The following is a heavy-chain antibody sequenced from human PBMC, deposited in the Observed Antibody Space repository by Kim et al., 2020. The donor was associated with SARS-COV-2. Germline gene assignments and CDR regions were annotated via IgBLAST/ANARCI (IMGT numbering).Heavy chain of an antibody. CDR2: ISAYNGNT. D-gene: IGHD1-1*01. Sequence: ASVKVSCKASGYTFTSYGISWVRQAPGQGLDWMGWISAYNGNTNYARKLQGRVTMTTDTSTSTAYMELRSLRSDDTAVYYCARGRGTTGTKNLDYYYGMDVWGQGTTVTVSS. V-gene: IGHV1-18*01. CDR1: GYTFTSYG. J-gene: IGHJ6*02. CDR3: ARGRGTTGTKNLDYYYGMDV.